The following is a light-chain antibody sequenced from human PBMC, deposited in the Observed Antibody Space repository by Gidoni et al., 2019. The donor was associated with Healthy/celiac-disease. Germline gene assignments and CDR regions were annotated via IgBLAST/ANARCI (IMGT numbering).Light chain of an antibody. Sequence: SVLTQPPSASGTPGQRVTISCSGSSSNIGSNYVYWYQQLPGTAPKLLIYRNNQRPSGVPDRFSGSKSGTSASLAISGLRSEDEADYYCAAWDDSLRGRVFGGGTKLTVL. J-gene: IGLJ2*01. CDR2: RNN. CDR3: AAWDDSLRGRV. CDR1: SSNIGSNY. V-gene: IGLV1-47*01.